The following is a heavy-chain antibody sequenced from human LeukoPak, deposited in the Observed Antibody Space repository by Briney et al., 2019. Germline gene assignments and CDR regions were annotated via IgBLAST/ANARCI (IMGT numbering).Heavy chain of an antibody. V-gene: IGHV1-69*13. CDR3: ARDPRAVAGIPGFYYYGMGV. CDR2: IIPIFGTA. J-gene: IGHJ6*02. D-gene: IGHD6-19*01. Sequence: SVKVSCKASGGTFSSYAISWVRQAPGQGLEWMGGIIPIFGTANYAQKFQGRVTITADESTSTAYMELSSLRSEDTAVYYCARDPRAVAGIPGFYYYGMGVWGQGTTVTVSS. CDR1: GGTFSSYA.